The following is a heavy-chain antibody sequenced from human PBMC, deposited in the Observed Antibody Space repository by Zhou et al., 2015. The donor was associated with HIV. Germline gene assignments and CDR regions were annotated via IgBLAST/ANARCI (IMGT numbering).Heavy chain of an antibody. CDR2: ITPMFETE. CDR1: GGTFSGSD. CDR3: ARDRGAARPDWRYFDL. V-gene: IGHV1-69*06. D-gene: IGHD6-6*01. J-gene: IGHJ2*01. Sequence: LVQSGTEVKKPGSSVKVSCRATGGTFSGSDISWVRQAPGQGLEWMGSITPMFETETYAEKFRARLTITVDKSTSAAYMELSSLTSEDTAVYYCARDRGAARPDWRYFDLWGRGTLVTVSS.